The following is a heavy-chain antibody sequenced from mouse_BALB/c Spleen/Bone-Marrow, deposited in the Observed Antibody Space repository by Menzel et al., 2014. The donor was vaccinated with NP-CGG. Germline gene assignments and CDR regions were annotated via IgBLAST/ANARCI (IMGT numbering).Heavy chain of an antibody. CDR1: GYTFTSYW. CDR3: ARSGIYYYGSSYGAMDY. Sequence: VQLQQSGAELVKPGASVKLSCKASGYTFTSYWMHWVKQRPGQGLEWIGEIDPSDSYTKYNQNFKGKATLTVDKSSSTAYIQLSRLTSEDSAVYYCARSGIYYYGSSYGAMDYWGQGTSATVSS. D-gene: IGHD1-1*01. J-gene: IGHJ4*01. CDR2: IDPSDSYT. V-gene: IGHV1-69*02.